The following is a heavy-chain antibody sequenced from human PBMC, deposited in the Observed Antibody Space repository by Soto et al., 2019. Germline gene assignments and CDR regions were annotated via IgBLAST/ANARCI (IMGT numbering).Heavy chain of an antibody. CDR1: GYTFTSYG. CDR3: ARGTYGDY. CDR2: ISAHNDNT. D-gene: IGHD4-17*01. Sequence: QVHLVQSGAEVRKPGASVKVSCKGSGYTFTSYGIAWVRQAPGQGLEWMGWISAHNDNTNYAQKVQGRVTVTRDTSTSTAYMELRNLRSDDTDVYYCARGTYGDYWGQGALVTVYS. V-gene: IGHV1-18*01. J-gene: IGHJ4*02.